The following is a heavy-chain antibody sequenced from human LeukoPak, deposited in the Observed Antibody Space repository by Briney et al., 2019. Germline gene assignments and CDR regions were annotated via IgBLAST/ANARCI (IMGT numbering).Heavy chain of an antibody. CDR2: ISYDGSNK. D-gene: IGHD2-2*01. V-gene: IGHV3-30-3*01. CDR1: GFTFSSYA. CDR3: ARQVVPAENWFDP. Sequence: VPLGGSLRLSCAASGFTFSSYAMHWVRQAPGKGLEWVAVISYDGSNKYYADSVKGRFTISRDNSKNTLYLQMNSLRAEDTAVYYCARQVVPAENWFDPWGQGTLVTVSS. J-gene: IGHJ5*02.